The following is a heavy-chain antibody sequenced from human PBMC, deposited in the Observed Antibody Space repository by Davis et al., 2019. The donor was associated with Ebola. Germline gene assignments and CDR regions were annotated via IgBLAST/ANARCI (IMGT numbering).Heavy chain of an antibody. D-gene: IGHD6-13*01. Sequence: PGGSLRLSCAASGFTFSSYDMHWVRHVTGKSLEWVSAIGTAGDTYYAGSVKGRFTISRENAKTSFFLQMNSLRAGDTAVYYCARGGGSSWTRNSFDYWGQGTLVTVSS. V-gene: IGHV3-13*01. CDR1: GFTFSSYD. CDR2: IGTAGDT. J-gene: IGHJ4*02. CDR3: ARGGGSSWTRNSFDY.